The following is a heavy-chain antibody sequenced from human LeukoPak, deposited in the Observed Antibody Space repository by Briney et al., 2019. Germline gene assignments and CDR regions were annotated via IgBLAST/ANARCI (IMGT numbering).Heavy chain of an antibody. D-gene: IGHD2-15*01. CDR3: AKDGGVVVAASH. CDR1: GFTFSSYG. Sequence: TGRSLRLSCAASGFTFSSYGMHWVRQAPGKGLEWVAVISYDGSNKYYADSVKGRFTISRDNSKNTLYLQMNSLRAEDTAVYYCAKDGGVVVAASHWGQGTLVTVYS. V-gene: IGHV3-30*18. CDR2: ISYDGSNK. J-gene: IGHJ4*02.